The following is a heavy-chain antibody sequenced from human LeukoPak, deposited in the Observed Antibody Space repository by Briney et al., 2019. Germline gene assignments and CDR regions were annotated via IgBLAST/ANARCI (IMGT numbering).Heavy chain of an antibody. J-gene: IGHJ5*02. V-gene: IGHV4-34*01. CDR3: ARCRRSSGFDP. Sequence: SETLSPTSVVYGGSFSGYYWSWIRQPPGKGREWIGEINHSGSTNYNPCLKSRVTISVDTSTNQLSLKLTAVTAADTAVYYGARCRRSSGFDPWGQGTLVTVSS. D-gene: IGHD6-25*01. CDR1: GGSFSGYY. CDR2: INHSGST.